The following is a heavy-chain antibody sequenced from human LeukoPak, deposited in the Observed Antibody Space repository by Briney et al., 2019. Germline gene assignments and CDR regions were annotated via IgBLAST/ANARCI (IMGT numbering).Heavy chain of an antibody. J-gene: IGHJ3*02. CDR3: AGGSYGEVAFDI. CDR2: ISGNKGDT. V-gene: IGHV1-18*01. CDR1: GYPFTSFG. Sequence: ASVKVSCTASGYPFTSFGISWVRQAPGQGLEWMGCISGNKGDTIYAQKVQGRVTMTTDRSTSTTHMELRSLRPGDTAVYYCAGGSYGEVAFDIWGQGTMVTVSS. D-gene: IGHD4-17*01.